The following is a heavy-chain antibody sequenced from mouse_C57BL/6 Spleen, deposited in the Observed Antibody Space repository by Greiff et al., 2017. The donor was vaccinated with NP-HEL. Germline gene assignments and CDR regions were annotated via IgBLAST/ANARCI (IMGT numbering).Heavy chain of an antibody. CDR3: ARGGYYAMDY. CDR1: GYTFTSYW. J-gene: IGHJ4*01. Sequence: QVQLQQPGAELVRPGSSVKLSCKASGYTFTSYWMLWVKQRPIQGLEWIGNIDPSDSETHYNQKFKDKATLTVDNSSSTAYMQLSSLTSEDSTVYYCARGGYYAMDYWGQGTSVTVSS. V-gene: IGHV1-52*01. CDR2: IDPSDSET.